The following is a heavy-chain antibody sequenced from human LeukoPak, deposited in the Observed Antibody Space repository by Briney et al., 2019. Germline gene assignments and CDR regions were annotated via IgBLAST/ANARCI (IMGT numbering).Heavy chain of an antibody. CDR2: IYTGGST. J-gene: IGHJ6*02. CDR3: ARGFGKAAANVFGGYTMDV. V-gene: IGHV3-66*02. CDR1: GFTVDSNY. Sequence: GGSLRLSCAASGFTVDSNYMSWVRQAPGNGLEWVSLIYTGGSTYYADSVRGRFTISRDNSKNTLYLQMNSLRPEDTAVYYCARGFGKAAANVFGGYTMDVWGQGTTVTVSS. D-gene: IGHD6-13*01.